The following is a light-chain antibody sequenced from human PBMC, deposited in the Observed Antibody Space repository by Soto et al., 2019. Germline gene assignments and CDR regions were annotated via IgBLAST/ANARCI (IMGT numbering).Light chain of an antibody. Sequence: QSALTQPPSASGSPGQSVTISCTGTSSDVGGYNYVSGYQQHPGKVPKLIVYEVNKRPSGVPYRFYCSKSGNTASLTVAGLQAEDEADYYCTTYAGGNNVFGTGTKVTVL. V-gene: IGLV2-8*01. CDR1: SSDVGGYNY. CDR2: EVN. J-gene: IGLJ1*01. CDR3: TTYAGGNNV.